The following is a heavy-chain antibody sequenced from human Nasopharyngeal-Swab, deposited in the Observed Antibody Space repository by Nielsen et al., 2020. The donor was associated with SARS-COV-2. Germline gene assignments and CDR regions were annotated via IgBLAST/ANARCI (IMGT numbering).Heavy chain of an antibody. Sequence: SQTLSLTCAVSGGSISTADFSWNWIRQPPGKGLEWIGYINHRGSTYYNPSLKSRVTISVDRSKNQFSLKLDSVTAADTAVYYCAKGYTYGPPDYYFDYWGQGTLVTVFS. CDR3: AKGYTYGPPDYYFDY. D-gene: IGHD5-18*01. CDR2: INHRGST. J-gene: IGHJ4*02. V-gene: IGHV4-30-2*01. CDR1: GGSISTADFS.